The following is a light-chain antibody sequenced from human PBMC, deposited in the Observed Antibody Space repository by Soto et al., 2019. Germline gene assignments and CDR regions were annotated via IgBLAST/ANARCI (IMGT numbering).Light chain of an antibody. CDR3: QQYNNWPLT. CDR2: GAS. J-gene: IGKJ4*01. Sequence: EIVLTQSPATLSVAPGERATLSCRASQSVSSDLAWFQQKPGQAPRLLMYGASTRATGIPARFSGRGSRTEFTLTISSLQSEDFALYHCQQYNNWPLTFGGGTKVEIK. CDR1: QSVSSD. V-gene: IGKV3-15*01.